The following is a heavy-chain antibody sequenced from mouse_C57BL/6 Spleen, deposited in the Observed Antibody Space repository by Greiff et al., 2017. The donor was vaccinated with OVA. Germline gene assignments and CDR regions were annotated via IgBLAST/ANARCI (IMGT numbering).Heavy chain of an antibody. CDR2: ISSGSSTI. V-gene: IGHV5-17*01. Sequence: EVMLVESGGGLVKPGGSLKLSCAASGFTFSDYGMHWVRQAPEKGLEWVAYISSGSSTIYYADTVKGRFTISRDNAKNTLFLQMTSLRSEDTAMYYCARDYGNHHYAMDYWGQGTSVTVSS. CDR1: GFTFSDYG. D-gene: IGHD2-1*01. J-gene: IGHJ4*01. CDR3: ARDYGNHHYAMDY.